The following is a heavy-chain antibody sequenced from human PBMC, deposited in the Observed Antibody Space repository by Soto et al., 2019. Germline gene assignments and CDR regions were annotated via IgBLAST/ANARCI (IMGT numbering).Heavy chain of an antibody. CDR2: ISGSGDST. Sequence: EVQLLESGGGLVQPGGSLRLSCAASGFTFSSYAMRWVRQAPVKGLEWVSAISGSGDSTYYADSVKGRFTISRDNSKNTRYLQMHSRRAEDTAVDYCARRGSGSYYDYWGQGTVVTVSS. V-gene: IGHV3-23*01. J-gene: IGHJ4*02. D-gene: IGHD1-26*01. CDR3: ARRGSGSYYDY. CDR1: GFTFSSYA.